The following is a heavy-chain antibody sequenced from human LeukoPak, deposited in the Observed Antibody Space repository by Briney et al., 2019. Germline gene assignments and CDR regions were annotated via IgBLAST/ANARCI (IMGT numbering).Heavy chain of an antibody. CDR2: ISGSGDNT. D-gene: IGHD2-2*01. CDR1: GFTFSTYA. CDR3: AKKSCSSTSCYEDV. Sequence: PGGSLRLSCAASGFTFSTYAMSRVRQAPGKGLEWVSAISGSGDNTDYTDSVKGRFTISRDNSKNTLYLQMNSLRAEDTAVYYCAKKSCSSTSCYEDVWGKGTTVTVSS. V-gene: IGHV3-23*01. J-gene: IGHJ6*04.